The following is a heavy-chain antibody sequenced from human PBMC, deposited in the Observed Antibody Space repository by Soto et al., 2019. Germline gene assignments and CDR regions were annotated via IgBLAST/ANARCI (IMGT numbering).Heavy chain of an antibody. J-gene: IGHJ5*02. D-gene: IGHD3-10*01. CDR2: ISAYNGNT. V-gene: IGHV1-18*01. Sequence: QVQLVQSGGEVKKPGASVKVSCKASSYTFTSYGISWVRQAPGQGLEWMGWISAYNGNTNYAQKFQGRVTMTTDTSTRTAYMELRSLRSDDTDMYYCARDYYGSGRLNAHTWFDPWGQGTLVTVSS. CDR3: ARDYYGSGRLNAHTWFDP. CDR1: SYTFTSYG.